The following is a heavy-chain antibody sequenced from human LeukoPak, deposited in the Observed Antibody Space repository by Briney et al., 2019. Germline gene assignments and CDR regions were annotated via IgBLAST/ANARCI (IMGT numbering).Heavy chain of an antibody. CDR1: GFTFKRSA. Sequence: GGSLRLSCAASGFTFKRSAMNWVRQAPGKGLEWVSDISGSGGTTNYADSVKGRFTISRDNSKNTLYLQLNSLRAEDTALYYCAKASDGHTTCDYWGQGTLVTVSS. CDR2: ISGSGGTT. D-gene: IGHD1-1*01. J-gene: IGHJ4*02. CDR3: AKASDGHTTCDY. V-gene: IGHV3-23*01.